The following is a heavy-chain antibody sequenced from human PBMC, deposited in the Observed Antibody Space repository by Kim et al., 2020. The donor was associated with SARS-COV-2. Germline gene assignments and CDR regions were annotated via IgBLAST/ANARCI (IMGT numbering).Heavy chain of an antibody. J-gene: IGHJ6*02. V-gene: IGHV3-11*06. D-gene: IGHD3-3*01. CDR3: ARVGGYDFWSGYYAGYGMDV. Sequence: RFTISRDNAKNSLYLQMNSLRAEDTAVYYCARVGGYDFWSGYYAGYGMDVWGQGTTVTVSS.